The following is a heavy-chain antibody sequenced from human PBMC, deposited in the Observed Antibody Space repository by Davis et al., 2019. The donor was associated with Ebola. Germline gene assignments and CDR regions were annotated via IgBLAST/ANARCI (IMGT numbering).Heavy chain of an antibody. CDR1: GFSFSNTW. CDR2: IKSNTGGGTT. Sequence: PGRSLRLSCAASGFSFSNTWMSWVRQAPGKGLEWVGRIKSNTGGGTTDYAAPVKGRFTISRDDSINSLYLQMNSLETEDTAVYYCTTYYYGSGSFYLADYWGRGTLVTVSS. CDR3: TTYYYGSGSFYLADY. V-gene: IGHV3-15*01. J-gene: IGHJ4*02. D-gene: IGHD3-10*01.